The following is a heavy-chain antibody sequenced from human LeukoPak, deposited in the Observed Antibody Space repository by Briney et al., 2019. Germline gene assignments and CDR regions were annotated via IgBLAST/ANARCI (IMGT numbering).Heavy chain of an antibody. Sequence: SETLSLTCTVSGGSISSSSYYWGWIRQPPGKGLEWIGSIYYSGSTYYNPSLKSRVTISVDTSKNQFSLRLSSVTAADTAVYYCARIVRGGSSWYGPHSDYWGQGTLVTVSS. J-gene: IGHJ4*02. V-gene: IGHV4-39*07. CDR2: IYYSGST. CDR1: GGSISSSSYY. D-gene: IGHD6-13*01. CDR3: ARIVRGGSSWYGPHSDY.